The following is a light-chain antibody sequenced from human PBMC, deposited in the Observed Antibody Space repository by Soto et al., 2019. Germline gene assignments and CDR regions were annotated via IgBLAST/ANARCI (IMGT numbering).Light chain of an antibody. Sequence: QPVLTQPPSASGTPGQRVTISCSGSSSNIGSNHEYWYQQLPGTAPKLLIYRNNQRPSGVPDRFSGSKSGTSASLAISGLRSEDEADYYCAAWDDSLSGRVFGGGTKVTVL. J-gene: IGLJ2*01. V-gene: IGLV1-47*01. CDR1: SSNIGSNH. CDR3: AAWDDSLSGRV. CDR2: RNN.